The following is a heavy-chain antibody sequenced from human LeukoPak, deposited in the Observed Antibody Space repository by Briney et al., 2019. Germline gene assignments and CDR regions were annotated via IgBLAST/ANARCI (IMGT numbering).Heavy chain of an antibody. CDR1: GFTFSSYS. CDR2: ISSSSSYI. Sequence: GGSLRLSCAASGFTFSSYSMNWVRQAPGKGLEWVSSISSSSSYIYYADSVKGRFTISRDNAKNSLYLQMSSLRAEDTAVYYCASPLQGEYYFDYWGQGTLVTVSS. J-gene: IGHJ4*02. V-gene: IGHV3-21*01. D-gene: IGHD4-11*01. CDR3: ASPLQGEYYFDY.